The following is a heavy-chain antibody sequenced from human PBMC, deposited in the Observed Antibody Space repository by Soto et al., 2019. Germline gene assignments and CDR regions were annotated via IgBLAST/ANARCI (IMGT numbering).Heavy chain of an antibody. CDR3: ASSPGIRRYFDY. V-gene: IGHV3-30-3*01. CDR1: GFTFSSYA. Sequence: QVQLVESGGGVVQPGRSLRLSCAASGFTFSSYAMHWVRQAPGKGLEWVAVISYDGSNKYYADSVKGRFTISRDNSKNALYLQMNSVRAEDTAVYYCASSPGIRRYFDYWGQGSLVTVSS. J-gene: IGHJ4*02. D-gene: IGHD1-1*01. CDR2: ISYDGSNK.